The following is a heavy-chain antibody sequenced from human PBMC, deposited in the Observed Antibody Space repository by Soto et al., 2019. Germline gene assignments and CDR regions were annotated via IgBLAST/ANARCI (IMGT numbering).Heavy chain of an antibody. CDR1: RDAFRKYA. D-gene: IGHD3-16*01. CDR3: ARGETYLGV. Sequence: QVQLVQSGAEVKKPGSSVKVSCKASRDAFRKYAFNWVRQAPGHGLEWMGWIISIFDSRNYAEKFQGRVTLTADESTSTAYIELRSLKFADTAVYYCARGETYLGVWGQGTTVTVPS. J-gene: IGHJ6*02. V-gene: IGHV1-69*01. CDR2: IISIFDSR.